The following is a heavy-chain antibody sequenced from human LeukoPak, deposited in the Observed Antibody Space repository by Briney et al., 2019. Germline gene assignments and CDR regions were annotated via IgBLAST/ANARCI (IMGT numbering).Heavy chain of an antibody. CDR3: ARVNYGSGSWYYFDY. J-gene: IGHJ4*02. CDR1: GASIRSDDYY. D-gene: IGHD3-10*01. Sequence: SETLSLTCTVSGASIRSDDYYWSWIRQPPGKGLEWIGYIYDSGSTYYNPSLKSRITISVDTSENRFSLKLSSVTAADTAVYYCARVNYGSGSWYYFDYWGQGTLVTVSS. V-gene: IGHV4-30-4*02. CDR2: IYDSGST.